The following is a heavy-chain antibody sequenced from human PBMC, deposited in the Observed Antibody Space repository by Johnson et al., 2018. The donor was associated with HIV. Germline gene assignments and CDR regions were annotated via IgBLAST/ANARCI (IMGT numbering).Heavy chain of an antibody. J-gene: IGHJ3*02. CDR1: GFTFSDHY. CDR3: ARDGYSGGFDI. D-gene: IGHD2-21*01. Sequence: MLLVESGGGLVQPGGSLRLSCEASGFTFSDHYMDWVRQAPGKGLEWVGRSRNKANTYTTEYAVSVKGRFTISRDDSKNSLYLQMNSLKTEHTAVYYCARDGYSGGFDIWGQGTMVTVSS. CDR2: SRNKANTYTT. V-gene: IGHV3-72*01.